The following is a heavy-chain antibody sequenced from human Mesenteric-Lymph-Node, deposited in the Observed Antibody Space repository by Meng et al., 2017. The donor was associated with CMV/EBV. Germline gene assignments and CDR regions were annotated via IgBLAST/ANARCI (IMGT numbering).Heavy chain of an antibody. J-gene: IGHJ4*02. CDR3: ALHGFGESSFDY. Sequence: TFSGFYISTSGVCVGWIRQPQGKALEWLALIYWDDDKRYSQSLTSRLTITTDTSKNQMVLTMTKMDHVDTDTYYCALHGFGESSFDYWGQGTLVTVSS. CDR2: IYWDDDK. D-gene: IGHD3-10*01. V-gene: IGHV2-5*02. CDR1: GFYISTSGVC.